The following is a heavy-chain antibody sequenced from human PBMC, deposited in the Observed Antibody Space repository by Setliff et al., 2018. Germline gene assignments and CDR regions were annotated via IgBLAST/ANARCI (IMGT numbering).Heavy chain of an antibody. CDR2: IYQSGDT. CDR1: GGSISSGGYY. Sequence: SETLSLTCTVSGGSISSGGYYWTWLRQHPGKGLEWIGYIYQSGDTYFNPSLRRRLTMSLDTSKNQFSLKLRSMTAADTAVYYCARDNRGYASAFDIWGQGTMVTVSS. J-gene: IGHJ3*02. V-gene: IGHV4-31*03. CDR3: ARDNRGYASAFDI. D-gene: IGHD6-25*01.